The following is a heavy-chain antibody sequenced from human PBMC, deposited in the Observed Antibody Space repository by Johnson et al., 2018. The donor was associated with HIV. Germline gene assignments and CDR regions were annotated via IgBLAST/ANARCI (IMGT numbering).Heavy chain of an antibody. CDR3: ARELGYSSRAFGAFDI. CDR2: IYSGGST. CDR1: GFTVSSNY. Sequence: VQLVESGGGVVRPGWSLRLSCAASGFTVSSNYMSWVRQAPGKGLEWVSVIYSGGSTYYADSVKGRFTISRDNSKNTLYLQMNSLRAEDTAVYYCARELGYSSRAFGAFDIWGQGTMVTVSS. J-gene: IGHJ3*02. D-gene: IGHD6-13*01. V-gene: IGHV3-66*02.